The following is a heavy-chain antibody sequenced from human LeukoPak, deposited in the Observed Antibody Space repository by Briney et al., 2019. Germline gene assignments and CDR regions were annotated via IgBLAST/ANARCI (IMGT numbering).Heavy chain of an antibody. CDR3: TRDLGLRGVTNWFDS. V-gene: IGHV1-46*01. CDR1: GYTFSSYL. CDR2: INPSGAET. Sequence: ASVKVSCKASGYTFSSYLMHWVRQAPGQGLEWMAVINPSGAETTYAQKFQGRLTMTRDTSTSTVYMDLSSLRSEVTAVYYCTRDLGLRGVTNWFDSWGQGTLVTVSS. J-gene: IGHJ5*01. D-gene: IGHD3-10*01.